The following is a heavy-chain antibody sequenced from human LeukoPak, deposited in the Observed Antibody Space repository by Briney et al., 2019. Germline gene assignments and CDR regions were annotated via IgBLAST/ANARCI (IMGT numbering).Heavy chain of an antibody. CDR2: ISCSGGST. CDR3: AKDLGPLPGSGYYSTQAATRVY. J-gene: IGHJ4*02. V-gene: IGHV3-23*01. Sequence: GGSLTLSCAASGVTFSSYAMSWVRQAPGKGLEWVSAISCSGGSTYYADSVKGRFTISRDNSKITLYLQMTSLRAEVTAVYYCAKDLGPLPGSGYYSTQAATRVYWGQGTLVTVSS. D-gene: IGHD3-22*01. CDR1: GVTFSSYA.